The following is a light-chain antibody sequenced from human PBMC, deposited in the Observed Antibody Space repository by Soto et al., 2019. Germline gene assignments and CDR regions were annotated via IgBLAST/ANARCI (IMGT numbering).Light chain of an antibody. CDR1: QAVSSNF. V-gene: IGKV3-20*01. CDR3: QRYGGSQVT. Sequence: EVVLTQSPGTLSLSPGDRATLSCRASQAVSSNFLAWYQQKPGQAPRLLIYGASRRATGIPDRFSGSGSGTDVTLTISRLEAEDFAVYYCQRYGGSQVTFGQGTKLEIK. CDR2: GAS. J-gene: IGKJ2*01.